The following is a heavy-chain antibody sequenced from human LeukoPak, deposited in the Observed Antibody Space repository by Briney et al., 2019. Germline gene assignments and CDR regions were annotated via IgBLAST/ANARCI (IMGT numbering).Heavy chain of an antibody. D-gene: IGHD1/OR15-1a*01. CDR3: ARDKTINYGMDV. J-gene: IGHJ6*02. V-gene: IGHV3-33*01. Sequence: PGRSLRLSCAASGFTFSSCGMHWVRQAPGKGLEWVAVIWYDGSNKYYADSVKGRFTISRDNSKNTLYLQMNSLRAEDTAVYYCARDKTINYGMDVWGQGTTVTVSS. CDR2: IWYDGSNK. CDR1: GFTFSSCG.